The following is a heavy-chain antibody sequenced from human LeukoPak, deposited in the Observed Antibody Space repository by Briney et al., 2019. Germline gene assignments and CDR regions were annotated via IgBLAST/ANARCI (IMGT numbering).Heavy chain of an antibody. CDR3: ARKSIAARRVGKGDWFDP. Sequence: SETLSLTCTVSGGSISSSSYYWGWIRQPPGKVLEWIGSIYYSGSTNYSPSLKSRVTISVDTSKNQFSLKLSSVTAADTAVYYCARKSIAARRVGKGDWFDPWGQGTLVTVSS. D-gene: IGHD6-6*01. J-gene: IGHJ5*02. CDR1: GGSISSSSYY. CDR2: IYYSGST. V-gene: IGHV4-39*07.